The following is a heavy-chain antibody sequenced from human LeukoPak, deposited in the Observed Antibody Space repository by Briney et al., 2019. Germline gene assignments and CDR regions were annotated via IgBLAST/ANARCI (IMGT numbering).Heavy chain of an antibody. CDR1: GFTFSSYD. CDR2: IGTAGDT. CDR3: ARDAIYYYGSGTYNWFDP. J-gene: IGHJ5*02. Sequence: GGSPRLSCAASGFTFSSYDMHWVRQATGKGLEWVSAIGTAGDTYYPGSVKGRFTISRDNAKNSLYLQMNSLRAEDTAVYYCARDAIYYYGSGTYNWFDPWGQGTLVTVSS. V-gene: IGHV3-13*01. D-gene: IGHD3-10*01.